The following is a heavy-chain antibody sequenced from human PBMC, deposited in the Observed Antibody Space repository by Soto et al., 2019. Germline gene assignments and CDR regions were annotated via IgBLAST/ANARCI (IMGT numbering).Heavy chain of an antibody. D-gene: IGHD1-26*01. V-gene: IGHV3-48*02. CDR2: ISSGSKTI. J-gene: IGHJ4*02. CDR1: GFTFSSCS. Sequence: GGSLRLSCAASGFTFSSCSVNWVRQAPGKGLEWVSYISSGSKTIFYADSVKGRFTVSRDNAKNSRYLQMNSLRDEDTAVYYCAREDILGARSFDYWGQGTLVTVSS. CDR3: AREDILGARSFDY.